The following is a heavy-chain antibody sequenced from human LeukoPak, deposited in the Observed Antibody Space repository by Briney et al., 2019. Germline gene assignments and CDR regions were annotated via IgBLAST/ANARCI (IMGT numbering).Heavy chain of an antibody. CDR3: AGDHDFWSGLRIDP. Sequence: PSETLSLTCTVSGGSISSYYWSWIRQPPGKGLEWIGYIYYSGSTNYNPSLKSRVTISVDTSKNQFSLKLSSGTAADTAVYYCAGDHDFWSGLRIDPWGQGTLVTVSS. V-gene: IGHV4-59*01. J-gene: IGHJ5*02. CDR2: IYYSGST. CDR1: GGSISSYY. D-gene: IGHD3-3*01.